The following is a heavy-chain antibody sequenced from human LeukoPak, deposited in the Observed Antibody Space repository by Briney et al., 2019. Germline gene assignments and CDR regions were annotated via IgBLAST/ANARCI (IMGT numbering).Heavy chain of an antibody. J-gene: IGHJ4*02. CDR1: GFSFTAYS. CDR3: ARIFDS. V-gene: IGHV3-48*01. Sequence: GGSLRLSCAASGFSFTAYSMNWVRQAPGRGLEWISYIGPGGDIYYADSVTGRFTVSRDTATNSLYLQMNGLRGEDTAVYYCARIFDSWGQGTLVTVSS. CDR2: IGPGGDI.